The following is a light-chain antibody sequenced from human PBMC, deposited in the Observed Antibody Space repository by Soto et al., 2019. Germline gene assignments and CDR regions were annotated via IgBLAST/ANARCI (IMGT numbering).Light chain of an antibody. CDR2: EVS. CDR1: SSDVGYYNR. CDR3: SLYTSSTFYV. V-gene: IGLV2-18*01. Sequence: QSVLTQPPSVSGSPGQSVTISCTGTSSDVGYYNRVSWYQQPPGTAPKLLIYEVSNRPSGVPDRFSGSKSGNTASLTISGHQAEDEADYYCSLYTSSTFYVFGTGTKLTVL. J-gene: IGLJ1*01.